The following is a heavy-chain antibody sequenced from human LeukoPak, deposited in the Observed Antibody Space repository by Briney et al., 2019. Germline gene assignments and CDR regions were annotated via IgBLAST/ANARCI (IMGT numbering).Heavy chain of an antibody. Sequence: GGSLRLSCAASGFTFSDYYMSWIRQAPGKGLEWVSYISSSGSTIYYADSVKGRFTISRDNAKNSLYLQMNSLRAENTAVYYCARAASSSWTDFASWGQGTLVTVSS. CDR1: GFTFSDYY. CDR3: ARAASSSWTDFAS. D-gene: IGHD6-13*01. V-gene: IGHV3-11*01. CDR2: ISSSGSTI. J-gene: IGHJ4*02.